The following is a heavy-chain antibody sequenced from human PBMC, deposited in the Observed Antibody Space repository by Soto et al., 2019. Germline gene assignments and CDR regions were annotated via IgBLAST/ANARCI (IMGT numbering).Heavy chain of an antibody. CDR2: IYYSGST. CDR3: AGYTVTKLYFDY. Sequence: PSETLSLTCTVSGGSISSRSYYWGWIRQPPGKGLEWIGSIYYSGSTYYNPSLKSRVTISVDTSKNQFSLKLSSVTAADTAVYYCAGYTVTKLYFDYWGQGTLVTVSS. D-gene: IGHD4-17*01. J-gene: IGHJ4*02. V-gene: IGHV4-39*01. CDR1: GGSISSRSYY.